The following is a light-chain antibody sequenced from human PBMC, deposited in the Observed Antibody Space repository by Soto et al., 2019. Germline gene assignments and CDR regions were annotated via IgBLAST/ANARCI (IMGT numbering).Light chain of an antibody. CDR1: QSVSSSY. CDR3: QQYGSSPTWT. V-gene: IGKV3-20*01. J-gene: IGKJ1*01. Sequence: EIVLTQSPGTLSLSPGERATLSCRASQSVSSSYLAWYQQKPGQAPRLLIYAASSRATAIPDRFSGSGSGTDFTLTISRLEPEDVAVYYCQQYGSSPTWTFGQGTKVEIK. CDR2: AAS.